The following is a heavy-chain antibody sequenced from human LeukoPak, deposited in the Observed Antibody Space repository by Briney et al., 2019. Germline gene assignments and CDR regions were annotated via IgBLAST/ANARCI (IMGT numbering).Heavy chain of an antibody. V-gene: IGHV4-30-4*01. CDR2: IYYSGST. CDR1: GGSISSGDYY. Sequence: PSETLSLTCTVSGGSISSGDYYWSWIRQPPGKGLEWIGYIYYSGSTYYNPSLKSRVTIPVDTSKNQFSLKLSSVTAADTAVYYCARVFDYGSGSYYYYGMDVWGQGTTVTVSS. J-gene: IGHJ6*02. D-gene: IGHD3-10*01. CDR3: ARVFDYGSGSYYYYGMDV.